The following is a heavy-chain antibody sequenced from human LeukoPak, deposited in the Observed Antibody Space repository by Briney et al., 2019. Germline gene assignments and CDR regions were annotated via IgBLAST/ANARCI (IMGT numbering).Heavy chain of an antibody. V-gene: IGHV4-59*01. CDR1: GGSISSYY. CDR2: IDYSGST. Sequence: SETLSLTCTVSGGSISSYYWSWIGQPPGKGLEWIGYIDYSGSTNYNPSLNSRVTISVDTSKNQFSLKLTSVTAADTAVYYCARTRTVYQYYYYMDVWGKGTTVTVAS. CDR3: ARTRTVYQYYYYMDV. D-gene: IGHD2-2*01. J-gene: IGHJ6*03.